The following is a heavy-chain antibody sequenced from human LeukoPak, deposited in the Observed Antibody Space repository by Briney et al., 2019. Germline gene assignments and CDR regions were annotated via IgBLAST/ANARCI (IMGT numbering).Heavy chain of an antibody. Sequence: PSETLSLTCTVSGGSISSYYWGWVRQPPGKGLEWIGSIYYSGSTYYNASLKSRGTISVDTSKNQFSLKLNSVTAADTAVYFCARQVVAVAGTGYFDYWGQGTLVTVSS. CDR3: ARQVVAVAGTGYFDY. V-gene: IGHV4-39*01. CDR2: IYYSGST. J-gene: IGHJ4*02. CDR1: GGSISSYY. D-gene: IGHD6-19*01.